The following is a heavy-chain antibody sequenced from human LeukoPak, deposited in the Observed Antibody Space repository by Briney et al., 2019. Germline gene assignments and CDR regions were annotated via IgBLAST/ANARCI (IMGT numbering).Heavy chain of an antibody. J-gene: IGHJ4*02. V-gene: IGHV3-21*01. CDR1: GFTFSSYS. Sequence: SGGSLRLSCAASGFTFSSYSMNWVRQAPGKGLEWVSSISSSSSYIYYADSVKGRFTISRDNAKNSLYLQMNSLRAEDTAVYYCARDSHVSSNWNDATGLDYWGQGTLVTVSS. CDR3: ARDSHVSSNWNDATGLDY. CDR2: ISSSSSYI. D-gene: IGHD1-1*01.